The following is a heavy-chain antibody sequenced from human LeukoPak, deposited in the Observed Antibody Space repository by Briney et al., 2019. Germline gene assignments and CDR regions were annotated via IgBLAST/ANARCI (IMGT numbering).Heavy chain of an antibody. CDR3: VPPPIAAAGN. J-gene: IGHJ4*02. CDR2: IKQDGSDK. CDR1: GFTFSSYW. D-gene: IGHD6-13*01. V-gene: IGHV3-7*01. Sequence: TGGSLRLSCAASGFTFSSYWMSWVRQAPGKGLEWVANIKQDGSDKNYVDSVEGRFTISRDNAKKSLYLQMNSLRAEDTAVYYCVPPPIAAAGNWGQGTLVTVSS.